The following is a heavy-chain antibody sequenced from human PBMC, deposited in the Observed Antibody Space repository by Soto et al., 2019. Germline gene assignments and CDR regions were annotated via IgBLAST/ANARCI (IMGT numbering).Heavy chain of an antibody. CDR2: IYPGDSDT. D-gene: IGHD2-21*01. J-gene: IGHJ6*02. V-gene: IGHV5-51*01. Sequence: PXXSLKISFKGSGYSFTSYWICWVRQMPGKGLEWMGIIYPGDSDTRYSPSFQGQVTISADKSISTAYLQWSSLTAADKAVYYCAASCVGCGGFNYYGMDVWGQGTTVTVSS. CDR1: GYSFTSYW. CDR3: AASCVGCGGFNYYGMDV.